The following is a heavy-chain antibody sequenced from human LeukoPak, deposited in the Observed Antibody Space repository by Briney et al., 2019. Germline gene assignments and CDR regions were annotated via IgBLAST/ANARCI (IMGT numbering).Heavy chain of an antibody. V-gene: IGHV1-69*04. CDR3: AREDYGGNSRANYFDY. J-gene: IGHJ4*02. D-gene: IGHD4-23*01. CDR2: IIPIFGIA. Sequence: SVKVSCKASGDTFSSYAISWVRQAPGQGLEWMGRIIPIFGIANYAQKFQGRVTITADKSTSTAYMELSSLRSEDTAVYYCAREDYGGNSRANYFDYWGQGTLVTVSS. CDR1: GDTFSSYA.